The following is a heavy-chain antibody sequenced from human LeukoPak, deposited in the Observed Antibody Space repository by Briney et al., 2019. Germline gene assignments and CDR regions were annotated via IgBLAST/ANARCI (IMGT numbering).Heavy chain of an antibody. Sequence: GGSLRLSCAASGFTFGSYWMQWVRQTPEKGLVWVAHINNDGSNTIYADSVKGRFTTSRDNAKNTLYLQMNSLRAEDTAVYYCARGSEYPGYWGQGTLVTVSS. V-gene: IGHV3-74*01. CDR2: INNDGSNT. CDR3: ARGSEYPGY. J-gene: IGHJ4*02. CDR1: GFTFGSYW. D-gene: IGHD2-2*01.